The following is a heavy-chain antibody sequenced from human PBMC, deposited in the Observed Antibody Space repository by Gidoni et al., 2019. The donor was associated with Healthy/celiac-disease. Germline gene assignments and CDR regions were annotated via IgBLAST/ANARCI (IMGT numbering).Heavy chain of an antibody. V-gene: IGHV3-30-3*01. CDR3: ARAPQQLVGAFDI. Sequence: QVQLVESGGGVVQPGRSLRLSCAASGFTFSSYAMHWVRQAPGKGLEWVAVISYDGSNKYYADSVKGRFTISRDNSKNTLYLQMNSLRAEDTAVYYCARAPQQLVGAFDIWGQGTMVTVSS. D-gene: IGHD6-6*01. J-gene: IGHJ3*02. CDR1: GFTFSSYA. CDR2: ISYDGSNK.